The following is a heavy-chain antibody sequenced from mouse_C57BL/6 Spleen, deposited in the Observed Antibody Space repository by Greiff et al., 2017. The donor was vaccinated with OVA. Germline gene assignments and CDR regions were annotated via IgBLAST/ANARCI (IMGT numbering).Heavy chain of an antibody. J-gene: IGHJ2*01. CDR3: ARQEDYSNYRFFDY. Sequence: EVQVVESGGDLVKPGGSLKLSCAASGFTFSSYGMSWVRQTPDKRLEWVATISSGGSYTYYPDSVKGRFTISRDNAKNTLYLQMSSLKSEDTAMYYCARQEDYSNYRFFDYWGQGTTLTVSS. D-gene: IGHD2-5*01. CDR2: ISSGGSYT. CDR1: GFTFSSYG. V-gene: IGHV5-6*01.